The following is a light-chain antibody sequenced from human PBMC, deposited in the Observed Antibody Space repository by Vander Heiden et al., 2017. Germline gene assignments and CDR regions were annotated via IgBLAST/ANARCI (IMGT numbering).Light chain of an antibody. Sequence: SYELTQPPSVSVSPGQTAKITCSGEALPKTYAYWYQQKPGQAPVLMIYKDNERPSGIPERFSGSSSGTTVTLTISEVQAGDEADYYCQSTDSSGTYVVFGGGTKLTAL. CDR2: KDN. V-gene: IGLV3-25*03. J-gene: IGLJ2*01. CDR1: ALPKTY. CDR3: QSTDSSGTYVV.